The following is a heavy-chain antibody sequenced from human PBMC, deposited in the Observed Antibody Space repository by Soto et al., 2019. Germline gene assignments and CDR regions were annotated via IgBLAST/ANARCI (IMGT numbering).Heavy chain of an antibody. V-gene: IGHV4-4*07. J-gene: IGHJ4*02. Sequence: SETLSLTCTVSGASITGSSYWSWIRPPAGKGLEWIGRFSLSGTTNYNPSLRSRVTMSADVSKNQFSLRLTSVTAADTALYYCARGMTPPGATAWYYFEWWGKESLVNVSS. CDR1: GASITGSSY. CDR3: ARGMTPPGATAWYYFEW. D-gene: IGHD2-8*02. CDR2: FSLSGTT.